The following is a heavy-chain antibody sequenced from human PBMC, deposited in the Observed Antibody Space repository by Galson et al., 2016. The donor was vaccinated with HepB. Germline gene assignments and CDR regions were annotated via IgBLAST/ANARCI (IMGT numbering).Heavy chain of an antibody. V-gene: IGHV4-59*11. Sequence: LRLSCAAFGFAFSGHAMSWVRQAPGKGLEWLGTIYYTGRTYYNPSLMSRVTISVATSKSHLSLRLSSVTAADTAVYYCASMTVDYWNGYYNMGPDSWGRGTLVSVSS. D-gene: IGHD3-3*01. CDR3: ASMTVDYWNGYYNMGPDS. CDR1: GFAFSGHA. J-gene: IGHJ4*02. CDR2: IYYTGRT.